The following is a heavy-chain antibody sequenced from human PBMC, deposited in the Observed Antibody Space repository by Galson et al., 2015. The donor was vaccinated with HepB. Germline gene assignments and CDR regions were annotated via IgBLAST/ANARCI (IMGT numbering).Heavy chain of an antibody. CDR3: ARGGMATIRVEFDY. D-gene: IGHD5-24*01. V-gene: IGHV1-69*06. J-gene: IGHJ4*02. Sequence: SVKVSCKASGGTFSSYAISWVRQAPGQGLEWMGGIIPIFGTANYAQKFQGRVTITADKSTSTAYMELSSLRSEDTAVYYCARGGMATIRVEFDYWGQGTLVTVSS. CDR2: IIPIFGTA. CDR1: GGTFSSYA.